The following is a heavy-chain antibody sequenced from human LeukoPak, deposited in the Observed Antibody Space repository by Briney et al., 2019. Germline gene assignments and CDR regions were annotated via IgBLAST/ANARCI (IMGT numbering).Heavy chain of an antibody. CDR1: GGTFNTYA. CDR2: IIPMLGIP. V-gene: IGHV1-69*04. J-gene: IGHJ6*02. Sequence: SVKVSCKASGGTFNTYAFSWVRQAPGQGLEWMGRIIPMLGIPNYAQKFQGRVTITADKSTRTAYMELSSLKSEDTAVYYCARAGINYYYNGMDVWGQGTTVIVSS. D-gene: IGHD1-1*01. CDR3: ARAGINYYYNGMDV.